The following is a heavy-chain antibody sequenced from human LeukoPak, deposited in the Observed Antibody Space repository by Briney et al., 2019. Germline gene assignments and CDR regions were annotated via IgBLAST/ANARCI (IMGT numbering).Heavy chain of an antibody. CDR1: GFTFIDYW. CDR2: IDNHGSFT. CDR3: AKDLPNPGTSRHFQY. Sequence: GGSLRLSCAASGFTFIDYWMHWVLQAPGKGLLWVSRIDNHGSFTTYADSVKGRFTISRDNAKNTLYLQMNSLRAEDTAVYYCAKDLPNPGTSRHFQYWGQGTLVTVSS. D-gene: IGHD2-8*01. V-gene: IGHV3-74*03. J-gene: IGHJ1*01.